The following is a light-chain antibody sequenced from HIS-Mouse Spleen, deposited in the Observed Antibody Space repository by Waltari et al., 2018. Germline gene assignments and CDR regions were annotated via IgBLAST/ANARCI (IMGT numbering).Light chain of an antibody. J-gene: IGLJ2*01. CDR1: ALPKKY. V-gene: IGLV3-10*01. CDR2: EDS. CDR3: YSTDSSGNHRV. Sequence: SYELTQPPSVSVSPGQTARITCSGDALPKKYAYWYQQKSGQAPGLVIYEDSKPPSGIPERFSGSSAGTIATLTISGAQVEDEADYYCYSTDSSGNHRVFGGGTKLTVL.